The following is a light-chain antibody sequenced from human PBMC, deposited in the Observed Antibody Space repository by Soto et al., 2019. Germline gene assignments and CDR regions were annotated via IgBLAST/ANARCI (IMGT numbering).Light chain of an antibody. CDR1: SSDVGGYNY. J-gene: IGLJ3*02. V-gene: IGLV2-14*01. CDR3: SSYTSSSTRV. Sequence: QSALTQPASVSGSPGQSITISCTGTSSDVGGYNYVSWYQQHPGKAPKFMIYEVSNRPSGVSNRFSGSKSGNTASLTISGLQAEDDADYYCSSYTSSSTRVFGGGTQLTVL. CDR2: EVS.